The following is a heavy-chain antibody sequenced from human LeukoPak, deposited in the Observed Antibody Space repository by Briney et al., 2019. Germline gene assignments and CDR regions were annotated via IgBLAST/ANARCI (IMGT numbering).Heavy chain of an antibody. J-gene: IGHJ6*02. V-gene: IGHV4-30-4*08. CDR3: AFQYSSSWYYYGMDV. CDR1: GFTFSDYY. CDR2: IYYSGST. Sequence: LRLSCAASGFTFSDYYMSWIRQPPGKGLEWIGYIYYSGSTYYNPSLKSRVTISVDTSKNQFSLKLSSVTAADTAVYYCAFQYSSSWYYYGMDVWGQGTTVTVSS. D-gene: IGHD6-13*01.